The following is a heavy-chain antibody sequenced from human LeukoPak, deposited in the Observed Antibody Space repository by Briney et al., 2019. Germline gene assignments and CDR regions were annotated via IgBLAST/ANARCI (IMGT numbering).Heavy chain of an antibody. CDR2: IKHDVSEK. CDR3: ARGNYYGDFQH. Sequence: GGSLRLSCAASGFTFSNYWMSWVRQAPGKGLEWVANIKHDVSEKYYVDSVKGRFTISRDNAKNSLYLQMNSLRAEDTAVYYCARGNYYGDFQHWGQGTLVTVSS. J-gene: IGHJ1*01. D-gene: IGHD3-10*01. CDR1: GFTFSNYW. V-gene: IGHV3-7*04.